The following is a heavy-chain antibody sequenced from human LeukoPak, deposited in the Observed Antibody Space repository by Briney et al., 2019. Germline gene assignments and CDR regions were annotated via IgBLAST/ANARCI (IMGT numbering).Heavy chain of an antibody. J-gene: IGHJ6*04. CDR3: VRDFGGSYLPDV. CDR2: INPNSGGT. V-gene: IGHV1-2*02. Sequence: GASVKVSCKASGYTFTSYGISWVRQAPGQGLEWMGWINPNSGGTNYAQKFQGRVTMTRDMSISTAYVELSRLRSDDMAVYYCVRDFGGSYLPDVWGKGTTVTVSS. CDR1: GYTFTSYG. D-gene: IGHD2-15*01.